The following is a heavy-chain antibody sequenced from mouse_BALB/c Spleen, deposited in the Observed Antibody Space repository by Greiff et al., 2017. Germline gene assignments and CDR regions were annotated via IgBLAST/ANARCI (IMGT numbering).Heavy chain of an antibody. CDR1: GFTFSSFG. D-gene: IGHD4-1*01. J-gene: IGHJ4*01. Sequence: EVQLVESGGGLVQPGGSRKLSCAASGFTFSSFGMHWVRQAPEKGLEWVAYISSGSSTIYYADTVKGRFTISRDNPKNTLFLQMTSLRSEDTAMYYCARMRAGKAMDYWGQGTSVTVSS. V-gene: IGHV5-17*02. CDR2: ISSGSSTI. CDR3: ARMRAGKAMDY.